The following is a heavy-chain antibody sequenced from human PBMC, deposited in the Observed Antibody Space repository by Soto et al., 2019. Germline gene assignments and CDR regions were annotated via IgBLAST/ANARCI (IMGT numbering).Heavy chain of an antibody. J-gene: IGHJ3*02. CDR2: INAGNGNT. D-gene: IGHD1-26*01. CDR3: AAARLGRPWAFDI. CDR1: GYTFTSYA. V-gene: IGHV1-3*01. Sequence: ASVKVSCKASGYTFTSYALHWVRQAPGQRLEWMGWINAGNGNTKYSQKFQGRVTITRDTSASTAYMELSSLRSEDTAVYYCAAARLGRPWAFDIWGQGTMVTVSS.